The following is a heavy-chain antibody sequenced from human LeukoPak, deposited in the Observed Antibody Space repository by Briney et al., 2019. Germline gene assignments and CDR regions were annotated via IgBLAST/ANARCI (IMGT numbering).Heavy chain of an antibody. CDR1: GFTFSNYA. J-gene: IGHJ4*02. Sequence: GGSLRLSCAASGFTFSNYAMSWVRQAPGKGLEWVSAISGSGGSTYYADSVKGRFTISRDNSKNTLYLQMNSLRAEDTAVYYCAKDLGYGDYVFDYWGQGTLVTVSS. CDR3: AKDLGYGDYVFDY. D-gene: IGHD4-17*01. CDR2: ISGSGGST. V-gene: IGHV3-23*01.